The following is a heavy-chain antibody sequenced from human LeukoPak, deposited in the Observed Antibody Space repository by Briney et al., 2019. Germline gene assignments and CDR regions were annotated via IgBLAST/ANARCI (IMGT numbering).Heavy chain of an antibody. V-gene: IGHV4-59*01. Sequence: PSETLSLTCSVSGDSIGSYYWTWIRQSPGQGLEWNGYIYYGGSTNYSPSLKSRVSISVDTSNNQFSLQLRSVSAADTAIYYCARGRARDGSYPWFDSWGQGTLVTVSS. CDR2: IYYGGST. J-gene: IGHJ5*01. D-gene: IGHD3-16*02. CDR1: GDSIGSYY. CDR3: ARGRARDGSYPWFDS.